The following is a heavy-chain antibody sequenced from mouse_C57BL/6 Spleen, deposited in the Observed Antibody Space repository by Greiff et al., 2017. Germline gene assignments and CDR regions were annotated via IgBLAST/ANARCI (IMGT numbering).Heavy chain of an antibody. CDR1: GFTFSSYA. J-gene: IGHJ3*01. Sequence: EVNVVESGGGLVKPGGSLKLSCAASGFTFSSYAMSWVRQTPEKRLEWVATISDGGSYTYYPDNVKGRFTISRDNAKNNLYLQMSHLKSEDTAMYYCGDGGFAYWGQGTLVTVSA. CDR2: ISDGGSYT. V-gene: IGHV5-4*03. CDR3: GDGGFAY.